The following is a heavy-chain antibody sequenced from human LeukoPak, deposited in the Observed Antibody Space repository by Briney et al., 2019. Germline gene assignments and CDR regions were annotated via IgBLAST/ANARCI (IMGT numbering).Heavy chain of an antibody. CDR3: ARGRGLRFLEWLLPFFDY. CDR1: GGSFSGYY. D-gene: IGHD3-3*01. J-gene: IGHJ4*02. Sequence: SETLSLTCAVYGGSFSGYYWSWIRQPPGKGLEWIGEINHSGSTNYNPSLKSRVTISVDTSKNQFSLKLSSVTAADTAVYYCARGRGLRFLEWLLPFFDYWGQGTLVTVSS. V-gene: IGHV4-34*01. CDR2: INHSGST.